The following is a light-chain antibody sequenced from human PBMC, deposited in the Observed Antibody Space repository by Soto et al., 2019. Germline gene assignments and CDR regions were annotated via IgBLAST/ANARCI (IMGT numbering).Light chain of an antibody. CDR3: SSYAGSSTDYV. J-gene: IGLJ1*01. Sequence: QSVLTQFPSASGSPGQSVTISCTGTSSDVGAYNYVSWYQQHPGKAPKLMIYEVTKRPSGVPDRFSGSKSGNTASLTVSGLRTEDEADYHCSSYAGSSTDYVFGTGTKVTVL. CDR2: EVT. V-gene: IGLV2-8*01. CDR1: SSDVGAYNY.